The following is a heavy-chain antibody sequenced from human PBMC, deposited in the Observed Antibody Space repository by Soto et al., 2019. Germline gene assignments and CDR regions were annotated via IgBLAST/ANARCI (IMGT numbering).Heavy chain of an antibody. CDR2: INPSGGST. CDR1: GYTFTSYY. V-gene: IGHV1-46*01. D-gene: IGHD5-12*01. CDR3: ARVGYSGYWFDP. Sequence: ASVKVSCKASGYTFTSYYMHWVRQAPGQGLEWMGIINPSGGSTSYAQKFQGRVTMTRDTSTSTVYMKLSSLRSEDTAVYYCARVGYSGYWFDPWGQGTLVTVSS. J-gene: IGHJ5*02.